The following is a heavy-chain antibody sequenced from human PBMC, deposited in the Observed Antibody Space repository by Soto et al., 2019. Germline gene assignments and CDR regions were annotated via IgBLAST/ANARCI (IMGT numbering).Heavy chain of an antibody. D-gene: IGHD6-19*01. CDR3: AKDGNWLDVYFDV. CDR1: GIDFSNYA. CDR2: SSASGRSR. Sequence: PXGSLRLSCLASGIDFSNYAMSWVRQAPGKGLEWVSISSASGRSRYHADSVKGRFTISRDNSKNTLYLHMTNLRAEDTAVYYCAKDGNWLDVYFDVWGQGTPVTVS. J-gene: IGHJ4*02. V-gene: IGHV3-23*01.